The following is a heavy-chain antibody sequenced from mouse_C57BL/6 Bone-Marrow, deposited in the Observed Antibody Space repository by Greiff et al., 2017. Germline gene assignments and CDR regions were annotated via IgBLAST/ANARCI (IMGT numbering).Heavy chain of an antibody. D-gene: IGHD4-1*01. V-gene: IGHV1-55*01. J-gene: IGHJ2*01. CDR3: AGSGPLGRSFDY. CDR2: IYPTSGRT. Sequence: QVQLQQPGAELVKPGASVKMSCTASGYTFTSYWITWVKQRPGQGLEWIGDIYPTSGRTNYNEKFKSKAILTVDTSSNTAYMQLSSLTSGDSAVFYCAGSGPLGRSFDYWGQGTTLTVSS. CDR1: GYTFTSYW.